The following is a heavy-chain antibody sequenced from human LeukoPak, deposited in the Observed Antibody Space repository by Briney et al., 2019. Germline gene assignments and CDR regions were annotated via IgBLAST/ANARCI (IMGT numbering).Heavy chain of an antibody. D-gene: IGHD3-22*01. CDR3: ARDHYDSSGYYLDY. Sequence: PGGSLRLSCAASGFTFSSYWMSWVRQAPGKGLEWVANIKQDGSEKYYVDSVKGRFTISRDNAKNSLYLQMNSLRAEDTAVYYCARDHYDSSGYYLDYWGQGTLVTVSS. V-gene: IGHV3-7*01. J-gene: IGHJ4*02. CDR2: IKQDGSEK. CDR1: GFTFSSYW.